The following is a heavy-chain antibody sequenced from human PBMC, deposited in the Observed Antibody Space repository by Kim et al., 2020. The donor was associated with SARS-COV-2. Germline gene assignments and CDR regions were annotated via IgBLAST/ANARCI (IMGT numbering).Heavy chain of an antibody. Sequence: GGSLRLSCAASGFTFSSYAMSWVRQAPGKGLEWVSAISGSGGSTYYADSVKGRFTISRDNSKNTLYLQMNSLRAEDTAVYYCAKGTTYCSGGSCYYYYGMDVWGQGTTVTVSS. V-gene: IGHV3-23*01. CDR3: AKGTTYCSGGSCYYYYGMDV. CDR2: ISGSGGST. CDR1: GFTFSSYA. J-gene: IGHJ6*02. D-gene: IGHD2-15*01.